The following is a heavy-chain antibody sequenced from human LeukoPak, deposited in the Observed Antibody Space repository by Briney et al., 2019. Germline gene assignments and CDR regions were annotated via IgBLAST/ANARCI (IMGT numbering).Heavy chain of an antibody. J-gene: IGHJ4*02. CDR3: ARDDILTGYYPPFDY. CDR2: INPNSGGT. Sequence: ASVKVSCKASGYTFTGYYMHWVRQAPGQGLEWMGRINPNSGGTNYAQKFRGRVTMTRDTSISTAYMELSRLRSDDTAVYYCARDDILTGYYPPFDYWGQGTLVTVSS. V-gene: IGHV1-2*06. CDR1: GYTFTGYY. D-gene: IGHD3-9*01.